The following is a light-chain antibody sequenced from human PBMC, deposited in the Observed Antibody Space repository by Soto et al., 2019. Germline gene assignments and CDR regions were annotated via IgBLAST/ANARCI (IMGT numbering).Light chain of an antibody. V-gene: IGLV2-14*01. CDR1: SSDVGLYDY. CDR2: AVS. CDR3: SAYTSDSFYV. J-gene: IGLJ1*01. Sequence: QSALPQPACVSGSTGQSTAISCTETSSDVGLYDYVSWYQQHPGKAPQLMIYAVSNRPSGVSNRFSASKSGNTASLFISGLQAEDEADYYGSAYTSDSFYVFGSGTKVTVL.